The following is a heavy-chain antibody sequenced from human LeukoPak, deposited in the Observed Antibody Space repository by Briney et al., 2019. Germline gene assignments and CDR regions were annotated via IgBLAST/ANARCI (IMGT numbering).Heavy chain of an antibody. D-gene: IGHD2-8*01. CDR1: GFTFSNYW. CDR3: VRDRSWGDCTNGICRDY. CDR2: IKQDGSER. V-gene: IGHV3-7*01. Sequence: GGSLRLSCAASGFTFSNYWMNWVRQAPGKGLEWVANIKQDGSERYYVDSVKGRFTISRDNAKNSLYLQMNSLRAEDTAVYYCVRDRSWGDCTNGICRDYWGQGTLVTVSS. J-gene: IGHJ4*02.